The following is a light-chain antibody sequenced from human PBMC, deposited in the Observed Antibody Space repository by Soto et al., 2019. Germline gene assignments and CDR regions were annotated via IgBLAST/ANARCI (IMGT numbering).Light chain of an antibody. CDR2: EVS. Sequence: QSVLAQPASVSGSPGQSITISSPGTSSDVGGYNYVSWSQQHPGKAPKLLISEVSNRPSGVSNRFSGSKSGNTASLTISGLQADDEADYYCSSYTASSTLLFGTGTKVTVL. CDR3: SSYTASSTLL. V-gene: IGLV2-14*03. J-gene: IGLJ1*01. CDR1: SSDVGGYNY.